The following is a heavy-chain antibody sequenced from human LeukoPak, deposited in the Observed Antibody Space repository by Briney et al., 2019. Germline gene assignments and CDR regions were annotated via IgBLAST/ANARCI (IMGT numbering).Heavy chain of an antibody. CDR1: GFTFSSYS. D-gene: IGHD5-24*01. J-gene: IGHJ4*02. CDR2: ISSSSSYI. V-gene: IGHV3-21*03. CDR3: TRGRWLQLPGDY. Sequence: GGSLRLSCATSGFTFSSYSMNWVRQAPGKGLEWVSCISSSSSYIYYTDSVKGRFTISRDNAKNSLTLQMNSLKTEDTAVYYCTRGRWLQLPGDYWGQGTLVTVSS.